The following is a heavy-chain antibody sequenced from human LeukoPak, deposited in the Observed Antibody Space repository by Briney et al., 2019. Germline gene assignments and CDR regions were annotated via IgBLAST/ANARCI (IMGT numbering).Heavy chain of an antibody. J-gene: IGHJ5*02. CDR3: ARSVAARRVFAGCTSNNWFDP. CDR1: GGSFSGYY. V-gene: IGHV4-34*01. CDR2: FNHSGST. D-gene: IGHD6-6*01. Sequence: KASETLSLTCAVYGGSFSGYYWSWIRQPPGKGLEWIGEFNHSGSTNYNPSLKSRVTISVDTSKNQFSLKLSSVTAADTAVYYCARSVAARRVFAGCTSNNWFDPWGQGTLGTVSS.